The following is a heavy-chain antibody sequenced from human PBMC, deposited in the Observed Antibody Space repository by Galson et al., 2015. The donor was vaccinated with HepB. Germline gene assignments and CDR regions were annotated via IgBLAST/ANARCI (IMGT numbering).Heavy chain of an antibody. CDR3: ARALWFGEFDAFDI. Sequence: CAISGDSVSTNSGAWNWIRQSPSRGLEWLGRTYYRSKWYNDYAVSVKSRVTINPDTSKNQFSLQVNSVTPEDTAVYFCARALWFGEFDAFDIWGQGIMVTVSS. D-gene: IGHD3-10*01. J-gene: IGHJ3*02. V-gene: IGHV6-1*01. CDR2: TYYRSKWYN. CDR1: GDSVSTNSGA.